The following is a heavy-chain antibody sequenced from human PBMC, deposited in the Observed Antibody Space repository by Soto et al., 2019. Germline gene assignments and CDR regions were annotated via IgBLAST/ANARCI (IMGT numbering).Heavy chain of an antibody. CDR2: IYYSGST. V-gene: IGHV4-59*01. D-gene: IGHD4-17*01. CDR3: ARVSATVVTPILYYYYGMDV. Sequence: SETLSLTCTVSGGSISSYYWSWIRQPPGKGLEWIGYIYYSGSTNYNPSLKSRVTISVDTSKNQFSLKLSSVTAADTAVYYCARVSATVVTPILYYYYGMDVWGQGTTVTVSS. J-gene: IGHJ6*02. CDR1: GGSISSYY.